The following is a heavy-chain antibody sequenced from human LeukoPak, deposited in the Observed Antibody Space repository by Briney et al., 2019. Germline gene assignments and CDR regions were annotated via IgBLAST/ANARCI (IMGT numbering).Heavy chain of an antibody. D-gene: IGHD2-2*02. Sequence: ASVKVSCKASGYTFTSYDINWVRQATGQGLEWMGWMNPNSGNTGYAQKFQGRVTMTRNTSISTAYMELSSLRSEDTAVYYCARGRAAAIRRYYMDVWGKGTTVTVSS. V-gene: IGHV1-8*01. CDR1: GYTFTSYD. CDR2: MNPNSGNT. CDR3: ARGRAAAIRRYYMDV. J-gene: IGHJ6*03.